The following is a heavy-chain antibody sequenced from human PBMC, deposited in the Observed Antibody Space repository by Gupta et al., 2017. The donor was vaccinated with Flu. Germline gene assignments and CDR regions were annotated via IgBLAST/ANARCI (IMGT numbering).Heavy chain of an antibody. V-gene: IGHV3-33*05. D-gene: IGHD1-7*01. CDR1: RCVFGSYG. Sequence: QVQLVEPGGGVVKPGRSLGLSCAALRCVFGSYGKKWCCQAHGKGLGWVAMISYDGGKTSYADSVKGRFTVSRDNSRDTVYLQMNSLTDDDTAVYYCAKTGTTGYYYMDGWGNGTTVIVSS. CDR3: AKTGTTGYYYMDG. J-gene: IGHJ6*03. CDR2: ISYDGGKT.